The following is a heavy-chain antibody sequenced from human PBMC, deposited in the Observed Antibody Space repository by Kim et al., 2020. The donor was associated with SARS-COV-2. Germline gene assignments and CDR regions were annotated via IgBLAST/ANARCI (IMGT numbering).Heavy chain of an antibody. D-gene: IGHD2-15*01. V-gene: IGHV1-3*01. CDR3: ARDQGYCSGGSCYSGAFDY. CDR1: GYTFTSYA. CDR2: INAGNGNT. Sequence: ASVKVSCKASGYTFTSYAMHWVRQAPGQRLEWMGWINAGNGNTKYSPKFQGRVTITRDTSASTAYMELSSLRSEDTAVYYCARDQGYCSGGSCYSGAFDYWGQGTLVTVSS. J-gene: IGHJ4*02.